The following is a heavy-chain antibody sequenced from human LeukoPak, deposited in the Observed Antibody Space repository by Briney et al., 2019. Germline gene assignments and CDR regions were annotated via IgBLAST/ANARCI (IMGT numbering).Heavy chain of an antibody. J-gene: IGHJ5*02. V-gene: IGHV3-72*01. Sequence: PGGSLRLSCAASGFSFSDHYMDWVRQAPGKGLEWVGRIRNKANSYTTEYAASVKGRFTFSRDDSKNSLYLQMNSLKTEDTAVYYCTRQATTTFNPWGQGTLVTVSS. CDR2: IRNKANSYTT. CDR3: TRQATTTFNP. CDR1: GFSFSDHY. D-gene: IGHD1-1*01.